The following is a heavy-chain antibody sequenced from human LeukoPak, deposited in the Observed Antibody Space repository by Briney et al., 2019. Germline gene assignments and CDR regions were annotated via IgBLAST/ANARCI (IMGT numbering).Heavy chain of an antibody. CDR1: GFIFRSYA. Sequence: PGGSLRLSCAASGFIFRSYAMHWVRQAPGKGLEWVAFISNDGSNKDYADAVKGRITISRDNPKNTLYLQVNSLRAEDTAVYYCAREVLVRGVYFDYWGQGPLVTVSS. V-gene: IGHV3-30-3*01. D-gene: IGHD3-10*01. CDR3: AREVLVRGVYFDY. J-gene: IGHJ4*02. CDR2: ISNDGSNK.